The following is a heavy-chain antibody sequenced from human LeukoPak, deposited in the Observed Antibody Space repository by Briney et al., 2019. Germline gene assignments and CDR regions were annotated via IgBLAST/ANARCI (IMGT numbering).Heavy chain of an antibody. J-gene: IGHJ6*02. V-gene: IGHV3-30*18. CDR2: ISHDGGNK. CDR3: AKSGKDRYSGTYERAAYYYYYYGMDV. CDR1: GFTFRTHD. Sequence: GRSLRLSCAASGFTFRTHDMHWVRQAPGKGLEWVAVISHDGGNKYYADSVKGRFTISRDNSKNTVYLQTNSLRAEDTAVYYCAKSGKDRYSGTYERAAYYYYYYGMDVWGQGTTVTVSS. D-gene: IGHD1-26*01.